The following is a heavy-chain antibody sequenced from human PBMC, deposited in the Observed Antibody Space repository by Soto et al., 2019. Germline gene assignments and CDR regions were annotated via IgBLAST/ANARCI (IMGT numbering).Heavy chain of an antibody. V-gene: IGHV1-2*02. CDR2: INPDSGAT. D-gene: IGHD2-8*02. J-gene: IGHJ4*02. Sequence: HEHLVQSGAEVKRPGASLKVSCKASGYSFTGYYIHWVRQAPGQGLEWMGWINPDSGATNYAQNFKGRVTLTSDTSISTAYMDLTSLTSDDTAVYYCARGDYGTGGYPFPYFDYWGQGTLVIVSS. CDR1: GYSFTGYY. CDR3: ARGDYGTGGYPFPYFDY.